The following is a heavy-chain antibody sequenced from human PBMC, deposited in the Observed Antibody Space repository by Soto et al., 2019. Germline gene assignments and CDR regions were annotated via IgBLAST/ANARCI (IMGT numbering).Heavy chain of an antibody. J-gene: IGHJ3*02. D-gene: IGHD1-26*01. CDR1: GDRVASNSAD. V-gene: IGHV6-1*01. CDR2: TYYRSKWYN. Sequence: PSQTLSLTCAISGDRVASNSADWNWIRQSPSRGLEWLGRTYYRSKWYNDYAVSVKSRITINPDTSKNQFSLQLNSVTPEDTAVYYCARGDLMEPGAFDIWGQGTMVTFSS. CDR3: ARGDLMEPGAFDI.